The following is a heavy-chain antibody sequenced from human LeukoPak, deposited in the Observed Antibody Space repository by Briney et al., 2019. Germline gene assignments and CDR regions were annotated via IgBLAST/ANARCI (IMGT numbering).Heavy chain of an antibody. V-gene: IGHV3-23*01. D-gene: IGHD6-13*01. CDR1: GFTFSSSA. J-gene: IGHJ4*02. CDR2: ISGSGSGGST. CDR3: ARVSPYSSSWYDY. Sequence: GGSLRLSCAASGFTFSSSAMSWVRQAPGKGLEWVSNISGSGSGGSTYYADSVKGRFTISRDNSKNTLYLQMNSLRAEDTAVYYCARVSPYSSSWYDYWGQGTLVTVSS.